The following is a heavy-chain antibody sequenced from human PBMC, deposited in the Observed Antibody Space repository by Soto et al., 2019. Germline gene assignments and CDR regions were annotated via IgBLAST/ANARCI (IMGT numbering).Heavy chain of an antibody. V-gene: IGHV1-69*02. CDR2: IIPILGIA. CDR3: ARNQNPPGIPIDSFDI. CDR1: GGTFSSYT. Sequence: SVKVSCKASGGTFSSYTISWVRQAPGQGLEWMGRIIPILGIANYAQKFQGRVTITADKSTSTAYMELSSLRSEDTALYYCARNQNPPGIPIDSFDIWGQGTMVTVSS. J-gene: IGHJ3*02.